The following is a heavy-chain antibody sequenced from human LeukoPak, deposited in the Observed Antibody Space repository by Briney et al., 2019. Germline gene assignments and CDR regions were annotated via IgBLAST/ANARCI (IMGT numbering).Heavy chain of an antibody. Sequence: GGSLRLSYAASGFTFSSYGMHWVRQAPGKGLEWVAVIWYDGSNKYYADSVKGRFTISRDNSKNTLYLQMNSLRAEDTAVYYCARDSEGATGIYYWGQGTLVTVSS. CDR2: IWYDGSNK. CDR1: GFTFSSYG. J-gene: IGHJ4*02. CDR3: ARDSEGATGIYY. V-gene: IGHV3-33*01. D-gene: IGHD1-26*01.